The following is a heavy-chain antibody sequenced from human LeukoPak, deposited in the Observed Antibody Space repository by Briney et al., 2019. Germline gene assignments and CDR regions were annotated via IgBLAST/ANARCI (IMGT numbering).Heavy chain of an antibody. Sequence: SETLSLTCTVSLGSISRSSYYWGWIRHPPGKGLEWIGSIYYSGSTYYNPSINSRVTISVDTSKNQFSLKLSAVSAADTAVYYCPRSTSYYPLDYGGQGTLVTVSS. CDR1: LGSISRSSYY. V-gene: IGHV4-39*01. CDR3: PRSTSYYPLDY. CDR2: IYYSGST. D-gene: IGHD2-21*01. J-gene: IGHJ4*02.